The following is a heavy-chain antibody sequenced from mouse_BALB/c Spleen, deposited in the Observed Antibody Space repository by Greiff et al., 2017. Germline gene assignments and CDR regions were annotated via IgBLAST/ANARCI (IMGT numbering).Heavy chain of an antibody. J-gene: IGHJ4*01. V-gene: IGHV5-6-5*01. Sequence: EVKLMESGGGLVKPGGSLKLSCAASGFTFSSYAMSWVRQTPEKRLEWVASISSGGSTYYPDSVKGRFTISRDNARNILYLQMSSLRSEDTAMYYCARGGYDYRDYAMDYWGQGTSVTVSS. CDR3: ARGGYDYRDYAMDY. CDR2: ISSGGST. D-gene: IGHD2-4*01. CDR1: GFTFSSYA.